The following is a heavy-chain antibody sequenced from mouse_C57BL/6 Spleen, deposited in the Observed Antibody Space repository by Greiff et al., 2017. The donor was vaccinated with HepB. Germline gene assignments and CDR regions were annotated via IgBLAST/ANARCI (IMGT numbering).Heavy chain of an antibody. CDR1: YTFSRRLH. CDR3: SEDSAVYYCACSKGY. J-gene: IGHJ2*01. Sequence: QVQLKESGPELVRPWASVKISCQAFYTFSRRLHFAIRDTNYWMQWVKQRPGQGLEWIGAIYPGNGDTSYNQKFKGKATLTADKSSSTAYMQRSSLTSEDSAVYYCACSKGYWGQGTTLTVSS. CDR2: GQGLEWIG. V-gene: IGHV1-87*01.